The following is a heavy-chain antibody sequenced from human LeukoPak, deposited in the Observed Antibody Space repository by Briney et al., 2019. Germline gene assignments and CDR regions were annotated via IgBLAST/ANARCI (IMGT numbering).Heavy chain of an antibody. J-gene: IGHJ4*02. V-gene: IGHV1-8*03. D-gene: IGHD6-13*01. Sequence: ASVKVSCKASGYTFTSYDINWVRQATGQGLEWMGWMNPNSGNTGYAQKFQGRVTITRNTSISTAYMELSSLRAEDTAVYYCAREQKVYSSSWRGVGDYWGQGTLVTVSS. CDR1: GYTFTSYD. CDR3: AREQKVYSSSWRGVGDY. CDR2: MNPNSGNT.